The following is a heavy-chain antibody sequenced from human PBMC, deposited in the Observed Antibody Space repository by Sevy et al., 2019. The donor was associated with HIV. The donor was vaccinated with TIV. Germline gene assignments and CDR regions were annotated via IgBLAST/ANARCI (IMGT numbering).Heavy chain of an antibody. CDR3: ARHETTVTTGWFDP. J-gene: IGHJ5*02. CDR2: IVPIFGTA. V-gene: IGHV1-69*13. D-gene: IGHD4-17*01. CDR1: GGTFSSYA. Sequence: ASVKVSCKASGGTFSSYAISWVRQAPGQGLEWMGGIVPIFGTANYAQKFQGRVTITADESTSTAYMELSSLRSEDTAVYYCARHETTVTTGWFDPWGRGTLVIVSS.